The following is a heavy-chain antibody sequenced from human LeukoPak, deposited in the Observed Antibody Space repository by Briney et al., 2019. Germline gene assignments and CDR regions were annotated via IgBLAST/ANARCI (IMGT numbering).Heavy chain of an antibody. CDR3: AKDQKSIAATGYDY. Sequence: QPGGSLRLSCAASGFTFANYAMSWVRQGPGKGLEWVSTISGSGGSTYYADSVKGRFTISGDNSKNTLFLQVNSLRADDTAVYFCAKDQKSIAATGYDYWGQGTLVTVSS. CDR1: GFTFANYA. D-gene: IGHD6-13*01. J-gene: IGHJ4*02. V-gene: IGHV3-23*01. CDR2: ISGSGGST.